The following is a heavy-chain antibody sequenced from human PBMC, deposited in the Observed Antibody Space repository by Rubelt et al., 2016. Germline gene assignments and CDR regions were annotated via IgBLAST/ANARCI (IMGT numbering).Heavy chain of an antibody. CDR1: GFTFSSYA. D-gene: IGHD4-23*01. V-gene: IGHV3-23*01. Sequence: EVQLLDSGGGLVQPGGSLNLSCSASGFTFSSYAMSWVRQAPGQGLEWVSTIVYSGDSQYYADSVKGRFTISRDNARNSLFLQMNNLRAEDTAVYYCARDRSDYGGNPGQIDYWGQGTLVTVSS. CDR2: IVYSGDSQ. J-gene: IGHJ4*02. CDR3: ARDRSDYGGNPGQIDY.